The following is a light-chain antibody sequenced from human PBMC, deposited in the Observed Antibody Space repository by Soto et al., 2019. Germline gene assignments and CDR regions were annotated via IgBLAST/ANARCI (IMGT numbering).Light chain of an antibody. V-gene: IGLV1-51*01. Sequence: QSVFTQPPSVSAAPGQKVTSSCSGSSSNIGNNYVSWYQQFPGTAPKLLIYDNNKRPSGIPDRFSGSKSGTSATLDITGLQTGDEADYYCGTWDSSLSAVVFGGGTKLTVL. CDR1: SSNIGNNY. CDR2: DNN. J-gene: IGLJ2*01. CDR3: GTWDSSLSAVV.